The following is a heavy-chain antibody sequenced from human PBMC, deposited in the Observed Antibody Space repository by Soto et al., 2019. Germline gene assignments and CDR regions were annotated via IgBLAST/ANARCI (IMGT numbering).Heavy chain of an antibody. CDR2: TYYRSKWYN. CDR3: ARGGNFKTAPRDLKANWFDP. J-gene: IGHJ5*02. V-gene: IGHV6-1*01. CDR1: GDSVSSNSAA. D-gene: IGHD2-21*01. Sequence: SQTLSLTCAISGDSVSSNSAAWNWIRQSPSRGLEWLGRTYYRSKWYNDYAVSVKSRITINPDTSKNQFSLQLNSVTPEDTAVYYCARGGNFKTAPRDLKANWFDPWGQGTLVTVS.